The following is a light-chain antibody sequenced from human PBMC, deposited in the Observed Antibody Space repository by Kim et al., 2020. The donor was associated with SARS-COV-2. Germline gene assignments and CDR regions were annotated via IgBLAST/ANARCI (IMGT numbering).Light chain of an antibody. Sequence: TLSELVGDRVNITSRASKSIRRWLAWYQQKQGKAPKLLIQKAANLESGVTSRFSGSGAGTEFTLTISSLQPDDFATYYCQQYNSYPTFGQGPSWRS. V-gene: IGKV1-5*03. CDR2: KAA. J-gene: IGKJ2*01. CDR1: KSIRRW. CDR3: QQYNSYPT.